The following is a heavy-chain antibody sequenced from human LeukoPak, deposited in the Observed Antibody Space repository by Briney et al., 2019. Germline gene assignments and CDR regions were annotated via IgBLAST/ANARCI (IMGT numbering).Heavy chain of an antibody. CDR3: ARGLVEMATIYFDY. D-gene: IGHD5-24*01. J-gene: IGHJ4*02. CDR2: IYSGGST. Sequence: GGSLRLSCAGSGFIFGSYWMSWVRQAPGKGLEWVSVIYSGGSTYYADSVKGRFTISRDNSKNTLYLQMNSLRAEDTALYYCARGLVEMATIYFDYWGQGTLVTVSS. V-gene: IGHV3-53*01. CDR1: GFIFGSYW.